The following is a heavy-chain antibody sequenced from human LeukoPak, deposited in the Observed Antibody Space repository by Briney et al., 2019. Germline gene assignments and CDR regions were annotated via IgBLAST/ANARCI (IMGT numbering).Heavy chain of an antibody. CDR3: AKGGKWDVTPFDY. CDR2: ISGGGGST. Sequence: GGSLRLSCVASGFSFSSYPMNWVRQAPGKGLEWVSTISGGGGSTYYADSVKGRFTISRDNSKNTLYLQVNSLRAEDTAVYYCAKGGKWDVTPFDYWGQGTLVTVSS. D-gene: IGHD1-26*01. V-gene: IGHV3-23*01. J-gene: IGHJ4*02. CDR1: GFSFSSYP.